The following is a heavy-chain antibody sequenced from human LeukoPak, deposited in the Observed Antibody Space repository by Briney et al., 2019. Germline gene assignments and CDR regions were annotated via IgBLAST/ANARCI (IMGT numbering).Heavy chain of an antibody. CDR3: ATAGFYGSGSYYY. CDR2: INPSGGST. D-gene: IGHD3-10*01. V-gene: IGHV1-46*01. CDR1: GYTFTSYY. J-gene: IGHJ4*02. Sequence: ALVKVSCKASGYTFTSYYMHWVRQAPGQGLEWMGIINPSGGSTSYAQKFQGRVTMTEDTSTDTAYMELSSLRSEDTAMYYCATAGFYGSGSYYYWGQGTLVTVSS.